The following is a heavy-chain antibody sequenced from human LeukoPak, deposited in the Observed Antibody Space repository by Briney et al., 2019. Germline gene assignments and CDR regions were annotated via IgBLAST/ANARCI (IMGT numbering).Heavy chain of an antibody. CDR1: GLTFSTYY. D-gene: IGHD3-3*01. CDR2: IYRGGST. CDR3: ARDNSDFPFDA. V-gene: IGHV3-66*01. Sequence: GGSLRLSCAASGLTFSTYYMSWVRQAPGKGLEWISIIYRGGSTSYADYMKGRFTISRDISRNTVFLQMNNLRADDTAVYYCARDNSDFPFDAWGQGTLVTVSS. J-gene: IGHJ5*02.